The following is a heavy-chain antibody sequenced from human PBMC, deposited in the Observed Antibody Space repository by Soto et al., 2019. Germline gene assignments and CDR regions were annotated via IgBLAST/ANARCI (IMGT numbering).Heavy chain of an antibody. J-gene: IGHJ4*02. Sequence: SETLSLTCTVSGGSISSYYWSWIRQPPGKGLEWIGYIYYSGSTNYNPSLKSRVTISVDTSKNQFSLKLSSVTAADTAVYYCARGVGGYDFWSGYPNPYYFGYWGQGTLVTVSS. D-gene: IGHD3-3*01. CDR2: IYYSGST. CDR3: ARGVGGYDFWSGYPNPYYFGY. CDR1: GGSISSYY. V-gene: IGHV4-59*01.